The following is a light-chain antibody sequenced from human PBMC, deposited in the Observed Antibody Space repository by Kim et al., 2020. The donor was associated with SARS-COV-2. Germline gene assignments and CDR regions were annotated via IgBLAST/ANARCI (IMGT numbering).Light chain of an antibody. Sequence: EIVMTQSPATLSVSPGERATLSCRASQSVSSNLAWYQQKPGQAPRLLIYGASTRATGIPARFSGSGSGTEFTLTISSLQSEDFAVYYCQRYNNCPTFRQGTNV. CDR2: GAS. J-gene: IGKJ1*01. V-gene: IGKV3-15*01. CDR3: QRYNNCPT. CDR1: QSVSSN.